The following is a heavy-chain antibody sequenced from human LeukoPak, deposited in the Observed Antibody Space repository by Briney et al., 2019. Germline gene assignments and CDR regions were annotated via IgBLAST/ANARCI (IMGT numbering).Heavy chain of an antibody. CDR2: ISGSGGRT. J-gene: IGHJ4*02. CDR3: PKHYSLTFDY. V-gene: IGHV3-23*01. D-gene: IGHD4-11*01. CDR1: GVTFSSDA. Sequence: GGSLRLSCAASGVTFSSDAMRWVRHAPGKGLEWVSGISGSGGRTYPAASVTGPFNIYRDNSKNSLYLQMNSLRAEDTAVYSCPKHYSLTFDYWGQGDLGTVSS.